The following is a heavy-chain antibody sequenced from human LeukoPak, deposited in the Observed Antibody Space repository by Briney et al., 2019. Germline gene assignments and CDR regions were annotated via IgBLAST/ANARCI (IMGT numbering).Heavy chain of an antibody. CDR2: IYTSGST. V-gene: IGHV4-61*02. CDR1: GGSISSGSYY. J-gene: IGHJ4*02. CDR3: ARYGYYYDSSGYYQQYFDY. D-gene: IGHD3-22*01. Sequence: SQTLSLTCTVSGGSISSGSYYWSWIRQPAGKGLEWIGRIYTSGSTNYNPSLKSRVTISVAMSKNQFSLKLSSVTAADTAVYYCARYGYYYDSSGYYQQYFDYWGQGTLVTVSS.